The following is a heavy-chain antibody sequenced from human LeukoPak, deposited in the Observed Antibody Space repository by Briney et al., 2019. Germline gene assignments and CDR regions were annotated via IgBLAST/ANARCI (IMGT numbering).Heavy chain of an antibody. J-gene: IGHJ4*02. CDR3: TTPTGPAVIIDY. D-gene: IGHD2-2*01. CDR2: ISSSSSTI. Sequence: GGSLRLSCAASGFTFSSYSMNWVRQAPGKGLEWVSYISSSSSTIYYADSVKGRFTISRDNSKNTLYLEMNSLRAEDTAVYYCTTPTGPAVIIDYWGPGTLVTVSS. V-gene: IGHV3-48*01. CDR1: GFTFSSYS.